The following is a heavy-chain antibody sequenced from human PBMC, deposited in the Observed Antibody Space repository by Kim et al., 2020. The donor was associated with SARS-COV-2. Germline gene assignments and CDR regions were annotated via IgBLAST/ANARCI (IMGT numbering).Heavy chain of an antibody. CDR2: ISYDGSNK. J-gene: IGHJ4*02. CDR3: ARPTSQTGITMVQGVGYDSLNCGY. Sequence: GGSLRLSCAASGFTFSSYAMHWVRQAPGKGLEWVAVISYDGSNKYYVDSVKGRFTISRDNSKNTLYLQMNSLRAEDTAVYYCARPTSQTGITMVQGVGYDSLNCGYWGQRTLVTVSS. D-gene: IGHD3-10*01. V-gene: IGHV3-30*04. CDR1: GFTFSSYA.